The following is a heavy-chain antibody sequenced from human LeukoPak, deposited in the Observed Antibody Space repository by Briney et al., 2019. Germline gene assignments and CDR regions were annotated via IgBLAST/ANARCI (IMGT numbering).Heavy chain of an antibody. CDR1: GFTFSDHY. J-gene: IGHJ1*01. CDR2: SRNKGNSYTT. V-gene: IGHV3-72*01. D-gene: IGHD3-10*01. Sequence: QPGGSLRLSCAASGFTFSDHYMDWVRRAPGKGLQWVGRSRNKGNSYTTEYAASVKGRFTISRDDSKKSMYLQMNSLKTEDTAVYYCARDSGHWGQGTLVTVSS. CDR3: ARDSGH.